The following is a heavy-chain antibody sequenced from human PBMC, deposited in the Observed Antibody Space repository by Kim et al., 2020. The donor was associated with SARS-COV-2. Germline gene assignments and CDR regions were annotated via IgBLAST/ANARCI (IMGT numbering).Heavy chain of an antibody. J-gene: IGHJ4*02. Sequence: EKGRFTISRDNSKNTLYLQMNSLRAEDTAVYYCARGLYGSGSYYDYYFDYWGQGTLVTVSS. D-gene: IGHD3-10*01. CDR3: ARGLYGSGSYYDYYFDY. V-gene: IGHV3-30*01.